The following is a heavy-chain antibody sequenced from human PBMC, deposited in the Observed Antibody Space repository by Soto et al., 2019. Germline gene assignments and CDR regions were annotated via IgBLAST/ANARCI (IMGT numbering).Heavy chain of an antibody. V-gene: IGHV3-7*04. CDR3: ARGYSYGGMIRAPRSNYFDY. J-gene: IGHJ4*02. D-gene: IGHD5-18*01. CDR1: GFTFSSYW. Sequence: GGSLRLSCAASGFTFSSYWMSWVRQAPGKGLEWVANIKQDGSEKYYVDSVKGRFTISRDNAKNSLYLQMNSLRAEDTAVYYCARGYSYGGMIRAPRSNYFDYWGQGTLVTVSS. CDR2: IKQDGSEK.